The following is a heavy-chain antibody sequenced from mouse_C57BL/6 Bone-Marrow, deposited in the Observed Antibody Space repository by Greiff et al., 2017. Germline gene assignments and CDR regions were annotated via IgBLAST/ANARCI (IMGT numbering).Heavy chain of an antibody. J-gene: IGHJ4*01. Sequence: VQLQQSGPELVKPGASVKMSCKASGYTFTDYYMHWVKQKPGKGLEWIGEIYPGSGNTYYNEKFKGKATLTADTSSSTAYMQLSSLTSEDSAVYFCARGIYYYSSSYGYYAMDYWGQGTSVTVSS. V-gene: IGHV1-83*01. CDR2: YPGSGNTY. D-gene: IGHD1-1*01. CDR1: YTFTDYYM. CDR3: RGIYYYSSSYGYYAMDY.